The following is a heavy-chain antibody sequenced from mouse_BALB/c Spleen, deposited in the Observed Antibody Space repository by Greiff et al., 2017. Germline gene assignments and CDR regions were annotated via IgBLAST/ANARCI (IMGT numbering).Heavy chain of an antibody. J-gene: IGHJ4*01. CDR2: ISSGGSYT. V-gene: IGHV5-9-3*01. CDR3: ARRATVAYAMDY. CDR1: GFTFSSYA. Sequence: DVKLVESGGGLVKPGGSLKLSCAASGFTFSSYAMSWVRQTPEKRLEWVATISSGGSYTYYPDSVKGRFTISRDNAKNTLYLQMSSLRSEDTAMYYCARRATVAYAMDYWGQGTSVTVSS. D-gene: IGHD1-1*01.